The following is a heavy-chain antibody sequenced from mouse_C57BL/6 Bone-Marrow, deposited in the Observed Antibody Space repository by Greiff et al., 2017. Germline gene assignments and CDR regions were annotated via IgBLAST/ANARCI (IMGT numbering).Heavy chain of an antibody. D-gene: IGHD4-1*01. CDR2: IWGDGST. V-gene: IGHV2-3*01. CDR3: AKGGGWDGRDYFAY. CDR1: GFSLTSYG. J-gene: IGHJ2*01. Sequence: VVPSQSLSITCTVSGFSLTSYGVSWVRQPPGKGLEWLGVIWGDGSTNYHSALISRLSISKDNSTSQVFLKLNSLQTDDTATYYCAKGGGWDGRDYFAYWGQGTTLTVSS.